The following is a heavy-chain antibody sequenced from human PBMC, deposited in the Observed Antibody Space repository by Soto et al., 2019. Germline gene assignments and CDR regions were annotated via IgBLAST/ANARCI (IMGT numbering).Heavy chain of an antibody. CDR3: ARALEYSSSSPAYYYYYYYMDV. CDR2: IYHSGST. Sequence: SETLSLTCAVSSGSISSSNWWSWVRQPPGKGLEWIGEIYHSGSTNYNPSLKSRVTISVDKSKNQFSLKLSSVTAADTAVYYCARALEYSSSSPAYYYYYYYMDVWGKGTTVTVSS. CDR1: SGSISSSNW. D-gene: IGHD6-6*01. V-gene: IGHV4-4*02. J-gene: IGHJ6*03.